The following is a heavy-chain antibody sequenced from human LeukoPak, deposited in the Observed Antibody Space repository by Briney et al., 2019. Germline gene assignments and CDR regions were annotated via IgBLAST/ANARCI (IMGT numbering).Heavy chain of an antibody. V-gene: IGHV4-4*07. D-gene: IGHD3-3*01. CDR3: ARVRGWSGPFDY. J-gene: IGHJ4*02. CDR1: GGSIGSYY. Sequence: SETLSLTCSVSGGSIGSYYWEWIRQPAGKGLEWIGQIYTVGSTNYNPSLKSRVIISVDKSKNQFSLKVNSVTAADTAIYYCARVRGWSGPFDYWGQGILVTVSS. CDR2: IYTVGST.